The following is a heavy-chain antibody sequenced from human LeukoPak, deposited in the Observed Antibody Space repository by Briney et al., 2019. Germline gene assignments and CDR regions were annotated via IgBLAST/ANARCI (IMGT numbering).Heavy chain of an antibody. D-gene: IGHD2-2*01. CDR3: ARDRVVVPAAFDY. Sequence: GASVNVSCKASGYTFTAYYMHWVRQGPGQGLEWMGWINPNSGGTNYAQKFQGRVTMTRDTSISTAYMELSRLRSDDTAVYYCARDRVVVPAAFDYWGQGTLVTVSS. J-gene: IGHJ4*02. CDR1: GYTFTAYY. CDR2: INPNSGGT. V-gene: IGHV1-2*02.